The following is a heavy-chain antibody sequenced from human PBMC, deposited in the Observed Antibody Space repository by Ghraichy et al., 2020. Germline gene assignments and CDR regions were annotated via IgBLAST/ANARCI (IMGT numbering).Heavy chain of an antibody. J-gene: IGHJ3*02. CDR2: ISGSGGST. V-gene: IGHV3-23*01. CDR3: AKDPLGYCSGGSCYSDAFDI. CDR1: GFTFSSYA. Sequence: GGSLRLSCAASGFTFSSYAMSWVRQAPGKGLEWVSAISGSGGSTYYADSVKGRFTISRDNSKNTLYLQMNSLRAEDTAVYYCAKDPLGYCSGGSCYSDAFDIWGQGTMVTGSS. D-gene: IGHD2-15*01.